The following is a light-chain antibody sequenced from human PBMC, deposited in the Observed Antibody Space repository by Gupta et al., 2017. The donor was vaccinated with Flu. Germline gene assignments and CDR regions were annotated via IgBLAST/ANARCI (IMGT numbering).Light chain of an antibody. CDR2: NNS. V-gene: IGLV1-44*01. Sequence: QSVLTQPPSASGTPGQRVTISCSGRSSNIGSNPVNRYQQLPGTALKLLIYNNSQRPSGVPVRFSGSRSGTSASLAFSGLQSEDETNYYCAVWDDSLSGWVFGGGTKLTVL. J-gene: IGLJ3*02. CDR1: SSNIGSNP. CDR3: AVWDDSLSGWV.